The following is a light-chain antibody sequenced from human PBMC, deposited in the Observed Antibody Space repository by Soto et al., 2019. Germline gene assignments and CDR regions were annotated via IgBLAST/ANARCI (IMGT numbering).Light chain of an antibody. CDR2: RAS. J-gene: IGKJ4*01. CDR1: QSVSSNY. Sequence: EIVLTQSPGTLSLSPGERATLSCRASQSVSSNYLAWYQQKPGQAPKVLIYRASSRATGIPDRFIGSGSGTDFTLTISRLEPEDFAVYYCQQYGSSPLTFGGGTKVEIK. CDR3: QQYGSSPLT. V-gene: IGKV3-20*01.